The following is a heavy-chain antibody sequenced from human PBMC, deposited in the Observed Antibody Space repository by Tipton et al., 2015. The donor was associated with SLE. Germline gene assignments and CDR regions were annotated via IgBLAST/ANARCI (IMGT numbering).Heavy chain of an antibody. Sequence: QLVQSGPEVKKPGASVKVSCKASGYTFTSYYMHWVRQAPGQGLEWMGIINPSGGSTSYAQKFQGRVTMTRDTSTSTVCMELSSRRSEDTAVYYCARGDRTHDALDIWGQGTMVTVSS. J-gene: IGHJ3*02. CDR3: ARGDRTHDALDI. CDR2: INPSGGST. V-gene: IGHV1-46*01. CDR1: GYTFTSYY.